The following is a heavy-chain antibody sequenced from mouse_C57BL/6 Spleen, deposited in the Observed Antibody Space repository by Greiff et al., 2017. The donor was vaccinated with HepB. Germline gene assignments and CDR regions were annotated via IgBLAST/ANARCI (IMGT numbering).Heavy chain of an antibody. V-gene: IGHV5-17*01. CDR1: GFTFSDYG. J-gene: IGHJ2*01. D-gene: IGHD1-1*01. CDR3: ARGFTTVVDY. Sequence: VQLKESGGGLVKPGGSLKLSCAASGFTFSDYGMHWVRQAPEKGLEWVAYISSGSSTIYYADTVKGRFTISRDNAKNTLFLQMTSLRSEDTAMYYCARGFTTVVDYWGQGTTLTVSS. CDR2: ISSGSSTI.